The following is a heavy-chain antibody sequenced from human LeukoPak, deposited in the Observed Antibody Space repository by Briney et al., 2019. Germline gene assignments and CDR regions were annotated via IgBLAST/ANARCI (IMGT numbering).Heavy chain of an antibody. Sequence: SETLSLTCTVSGYSISSGYYWGWIRQPPGKGLEWIGSIYHSGSTYYNPSLKSRVTISVDTSKNQFSLKLSSVTAADTAVYYCARVLYDFWSGYYNGWFDPWGQGTLVTVSS. J-gene: IGHJ5*02. D-gene: IGHD3-3*01. CDR2: IYHSGST. V-gene: IGHV4-38-2*02. CDR1: GYSISSGYY. CDR3: ARVLYDFWSGYYNGWFDP.